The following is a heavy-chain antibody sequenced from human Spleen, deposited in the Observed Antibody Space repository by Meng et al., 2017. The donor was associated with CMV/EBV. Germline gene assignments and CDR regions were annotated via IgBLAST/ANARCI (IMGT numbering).Heavy chain of an antibody. CDR1: GFTFSDYY. J-gene: IGHJ3*02. CDR3: AKAATTVITLEAFDI. V-gene: IGHV3-11*01. D-gene: IGHD4-11*01. Sequence: GESLKISCAASGFTFSDYYMSWIRQAPGKGLEWVSYISSSGSTIYYADSVKGRFTISRDNAKNSLYLQMNSLRAEDTALYYCAKAATTVITLEAFDIWGQGTMVTVSS. CDR2: ISSSGSTI.